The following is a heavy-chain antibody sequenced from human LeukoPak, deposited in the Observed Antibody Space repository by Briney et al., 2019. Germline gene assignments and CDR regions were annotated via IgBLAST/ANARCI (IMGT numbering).Heavy chain of an antibody. D-gene: IGHD3-16*01. CDR1: GFTFSTYW. Sequence: GGSLRLSCAASGFTFSTYWMSWVRQAPGKGLEWVANIKHDGNDKYYVDSVKGRFTISRDNAKNSLFLQMNSLSVEDTAVYYCARDLGRGGDYWGQGTLVTVSA. CDR3: ARDLGRGGDY. J-gene: IGHJ4*02. CDR2: IKHDGNDK. V-gene: IGHV3-7*01.